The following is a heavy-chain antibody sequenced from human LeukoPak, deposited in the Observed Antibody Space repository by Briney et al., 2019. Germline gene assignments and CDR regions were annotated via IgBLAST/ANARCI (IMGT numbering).Heavy chain of an antibody. J-gene: IGHJ4*02. V-gene: IGHV3-23*01. CDR3: AKVREVDIAVVVAARYYHFDY. Sequence: GGSLRLSCAASGFTFSSYAMSWVRQAPGKGLEWVSAISGSGGSTYYADSVKGRFTISRDNSKNTLYLQMNSLRAEDTAVYYCAKVREVDIAVVVAARYYHFDYWGQGTLVTVSS. CDR1: GFTFSSYA. D-gene: IGHD2-15*01. CDR2: ISGSGGST.